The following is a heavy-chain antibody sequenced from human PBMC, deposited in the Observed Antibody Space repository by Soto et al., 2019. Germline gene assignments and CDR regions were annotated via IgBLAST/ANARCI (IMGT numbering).Heavy chain of an antibody. CDR3: AGRVGVAPVYDAYDL. D-gene: IGHD2-15*01. J-gene: IGHJ3*01. CDR2: ISADNGNT. CDR1: GYTFTIYG. V-gene: IGHV1-18*01. Sequence: QVQLVQSGAEVKKPGASVKVSCKASGYTFTIYGISWMRQAPGQGLEWMGWISADNGNTKYAQKFQGRVTMTTDTSTSTAYMELRSLRSDDTAVYYCAGRVGVAPVYDAYDLWGQGTMVTVSS.